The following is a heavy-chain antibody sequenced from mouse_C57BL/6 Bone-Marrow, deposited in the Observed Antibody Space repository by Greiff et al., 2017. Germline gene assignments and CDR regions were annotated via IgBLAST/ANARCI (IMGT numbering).Heavy chain of an antibody. CDR3: ARVTTVVAPYYFDY. V-gene: IGHV3-6*01. J-gene: IGHJ2*01. CDR2: ISYDGSN. Sequence: DVQLQESGPGLVKPSQSLSLTCSVTGYSITSGYYWNWLRQFPGNKLEWMGYISYDGSNNYNPSLKNRISITRDTSKNQFFLKLNSVTTEDTATYYCARVTTVVAPYYFDYWGQGTTLTVSS. D-gene: IGHD1-1*01. CDR1: GYSITSGYY.